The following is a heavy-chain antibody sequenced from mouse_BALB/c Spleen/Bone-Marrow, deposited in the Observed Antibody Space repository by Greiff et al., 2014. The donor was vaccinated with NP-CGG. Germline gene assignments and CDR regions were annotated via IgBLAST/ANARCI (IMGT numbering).Heavy chain of an antibody. CDR3: ARSEGRYYFAMNY. CDR2: INPNNGGT. J-gene: IGHJ4*01. V-gene: IGHV1-26*01. Sequence: DVQLVESGPELVKPGTSVKLSCKTSGYSFTEYSMHWVKQSHGKSLEWIGGINPNNGGTSYNQEFKGKATLTVDKSSSTAYMELRSLTSEDSAVYYCARSEGRYYFAMNYWGQGTSVTVSS. CDR1: GYSFTEYS.